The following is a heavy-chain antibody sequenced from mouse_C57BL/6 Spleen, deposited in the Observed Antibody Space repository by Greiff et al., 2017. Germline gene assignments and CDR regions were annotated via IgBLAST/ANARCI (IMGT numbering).Heavy chain of an antibody. CDR3: TRDWDYDAMDY. J-gene: IGHJ4*01. V-gene: IGHV5-9-1*02. CDR2: ISSGGDYI. CDR1: GFTFSSYA. Sequence: EVKLVESGEGLVKPGGSLKLSCAASGFTFSSYAMSWVRQTPEKRLEWVAYISSGGDYIYYADTVKGRFTISRDNARNTLYLQMSSLKSEDTAMDYCTRDWDYDAMDYWGQGTSVTVSS.